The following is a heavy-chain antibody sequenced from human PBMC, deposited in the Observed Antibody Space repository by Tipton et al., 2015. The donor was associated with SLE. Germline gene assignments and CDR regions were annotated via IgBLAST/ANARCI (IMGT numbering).Heavy chain of an antibody. J-gene: IGHJ6*03. CDR3: ARRKYYYMDV. Sequence: TLSLTCSVSGDSFYSSHDQWDWIRQSPGKGLEWIGSRFSGGSTYYNPSLKSRVTISVDMTKSQFSLNLNLVTAADTAIYYYARRKYYYMDVWGKGATVTVSS. CDR2: RFSGGST. V-gene: IGHV4-39*01. CDR1: GDSFYSSHDQ.